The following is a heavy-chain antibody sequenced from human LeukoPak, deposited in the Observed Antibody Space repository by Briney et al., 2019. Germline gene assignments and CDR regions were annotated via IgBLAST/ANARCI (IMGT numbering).Heavy chain of an antibody. CDR2: IYPGDSDT. CDR3: ARHSRVSGLTGY. CDR1: GSSFTSYW. Sequence: GASLKISCKGSGSSFTSYWIGWVRPMPGKGLEWMGFIYPGDSDTRYSPSFQGQVTISADKSISSAYLQWSSLKASDTGIYYCARHSRVSGLTGYWGQGTLVTVSS. D-gene: IGHD2-15*01. V-gene: IGHV5-51*01. J-gene: IGHJ4*02.